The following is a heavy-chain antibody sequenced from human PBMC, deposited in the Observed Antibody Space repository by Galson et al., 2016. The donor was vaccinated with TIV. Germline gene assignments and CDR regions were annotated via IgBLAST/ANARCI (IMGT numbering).Heavy chain of an antibody. D-gene: IGHD1-1*01. Sequence: QSGAEVTKPGESLRISCKGSGYTFTKYCITWVRQMPGKGLEWMGKIDPSDSYTNYSPSFRGHVTMSADKSIRTAYLQWSSLKASDSAIYYCARCPSTLEIDVWGQGTTVTVSS. J-gene: IGHJ6*02. CDR1: GYTFTKYC. CDR3: ARCPSTLEIDV. V-gene: IGHV5-10-1*01. CDR2: IDPSDSYT.